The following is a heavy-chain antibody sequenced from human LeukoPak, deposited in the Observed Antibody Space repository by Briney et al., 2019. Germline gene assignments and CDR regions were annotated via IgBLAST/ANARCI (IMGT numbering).Heavy chain of an antibody. V-gene: IGHV4-39*07. D-gene: IGHD3-22*01. Sequence: MSSETLSLTCTVSGGSISSSSYYWGWIRQPPGKGLEWIGSIYYSGSTYYNPSLKSRVTISVDTSKNQFSLKLSSVTAADTAVYYCASQYYDSVDAFDIWGQGTMVTVSS. CDR1: GGSISSSSYY. J-gene: IGHJ3*02. CDR2: IYYSGST. CDR3: ASQYYDSVDAFDI.